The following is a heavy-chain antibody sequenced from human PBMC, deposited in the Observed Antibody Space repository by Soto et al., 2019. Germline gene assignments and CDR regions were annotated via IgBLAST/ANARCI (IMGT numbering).Heavy chain of an antibody. D-gene: IGHD5-12*01. V-gene: IGHV4-59*01. Sequence: PSETLSLTCTVSGGSISSYYWGWIRQPPGKGLEWIGYIYYSGSTNYNPSLKSRVTISVDTSKNQFSLKLSSVTAADTAVYYCARSDSGYEYYFDYWGQGTLVTVSS. CDR2: IYYSGST. J-gene: IGHJ4*02. CDR1: GGSISSYY. CDR3: ARSDSGYEYYFDY.